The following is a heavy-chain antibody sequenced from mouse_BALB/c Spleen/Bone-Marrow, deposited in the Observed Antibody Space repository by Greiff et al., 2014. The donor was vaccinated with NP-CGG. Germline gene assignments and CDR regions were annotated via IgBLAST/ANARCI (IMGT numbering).Heavy chain of an antibody. D-gene: IGHD1-1*01. CDR1: GFSFTSYG. Sequence: QVQLKESGPGLVAPAQSLSITCTVSGFSFTSYGVSWVRQPPGKGLEWLGVIWGDGSINYNSALISRLSIIQDNSKSQVFLKLNSVQTDDTATYYCAKVNRYGYAMDYWGQGTSVTVSS. V-gene: IGHV2-3*01. CDR2: IWGDGSI. CDR3: AKVNRYGYAMDY. J-gene: IGHJ4*01.